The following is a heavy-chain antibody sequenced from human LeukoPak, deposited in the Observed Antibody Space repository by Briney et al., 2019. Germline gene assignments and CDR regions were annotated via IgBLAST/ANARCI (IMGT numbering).Heavy chain of an antibody. J-gene: IGHJ4*02. Sequence: GGSLRLSCAVSGFTFRSYIMSWVRQAPGKGLEWVSSISSVSSYIYYADSLKGRFTISRDNAKNSLYLQMNSLRAEDTAVYYCARDSDSYGFDYWGQGTLVTVSS. V-gene: IGHV3-21*01. CDR2: ISSVSSYI. CDR3: ARDSDSYGFDY. D-gene: IGHD5-18*01. CDR1: GFTFRSYI.